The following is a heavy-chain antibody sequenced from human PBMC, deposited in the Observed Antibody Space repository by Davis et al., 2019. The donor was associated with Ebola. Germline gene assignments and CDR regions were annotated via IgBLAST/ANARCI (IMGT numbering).Heavy chain of an antibody. Sequence: AASVKVSSKASGGTFSSYTISWVRLAPGQGLEWMGRIIPMLGIANYAQKFQGRVTITADISTTAYMELSSLRSEDTAVYYCARARDMATIGDYAMDVWGQGTTVTVSS. CDR3: ARARDMATIGDYAMDV. CDR1: GGTFSSYT. CDR2: IIPMLGIA. J-gene: IGHJ6*02. V-gene: IGHV1-69*02. D-gene: IGHD5-24*01.